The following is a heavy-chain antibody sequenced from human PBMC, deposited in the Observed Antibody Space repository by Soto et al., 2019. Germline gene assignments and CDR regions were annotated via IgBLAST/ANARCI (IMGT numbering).Heavy chain of an antibody. J-gene: IGHJ4*02. CDR2: IYYSGST. CDR3: ARLSDGPFDY. V-gene: IGHV4-59*08. Sequence: SETLSLTCTVSGGSISSYYWSWIRQPPGKGLEWIGNIYYSGSTNYNPSLKSRINISVDTTKNQFSLKLSSVTAADTAVYYCARLSDGPFDYWGQGTLVTVSS. D-gene: IGHD2-8*01. CDR1: GGSISSYY.